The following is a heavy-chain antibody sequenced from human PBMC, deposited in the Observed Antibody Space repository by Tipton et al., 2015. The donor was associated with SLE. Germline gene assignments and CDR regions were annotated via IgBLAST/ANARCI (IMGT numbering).Heavy chain of an antibody. CDR3: ASITRDGADDY. D-gene: IGHD1-14*01. Sequence: TLSLTCTVSGGSISSSSYYWGWIRQPPGKGLEWIGGIYYSGSTYYNPSLKSRVTISVDTSKNQFSLKLSSVTAADTAVSYCASITRDGADDYWGQGTLVTVSS. CDR2: IYYSGST. V-gene: IGHV4-39*01. J-gene: IGHJ4*02. CDR1: GGSISSSSYY.